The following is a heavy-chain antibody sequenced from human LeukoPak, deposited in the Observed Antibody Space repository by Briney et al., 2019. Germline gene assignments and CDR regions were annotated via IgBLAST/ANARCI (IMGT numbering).Heavy chain of an antibody. Sequence: SETLSLTCAVYGGPFSGYYWSWIRQPPGKGLEWIGEINHSGSTNYNPSLKSRVTISVDTSKNQFSLKLSSVTAADTAVYYCARARVRPAAYYYYYYGMDVWGQGTTVTVSS. J-gene: IGHJ6*02. V-gene: IGHV4-34*01. CDR2: INHSGST. D-gene: IGHD3-10*01. CDR1: GGPFSGYY. CDR3: ARARVRPAAYYYYYYGMDV.